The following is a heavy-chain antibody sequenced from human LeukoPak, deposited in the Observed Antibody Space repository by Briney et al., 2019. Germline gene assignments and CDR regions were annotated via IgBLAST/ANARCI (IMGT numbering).Heavy chain of an antibody. CDR3: AKALSGSYSPFDH. Sequence: GGSLRLSCAASGFTFDDYAMHWVRQAPGKGLEWVSGISWNSGSIGYADSVKGRFTISRDNAKNSLYLQMNSLRAEDTALYYCAKALSGSYSPFDHWGQGTLVTVSS. V-gene: IGHV3-9*01. CDR2: ISWNSGSI. D-gene: IGHD1-26*01. J-gene: IGHJ4*02. CDR1: GFTFDDYA.